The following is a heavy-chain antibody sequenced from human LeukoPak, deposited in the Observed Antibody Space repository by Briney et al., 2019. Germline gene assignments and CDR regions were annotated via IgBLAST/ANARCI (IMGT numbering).Heavy chain of an antibody. Sequence: LSGGSLRLSCAASGFTFSSYGMHWVRQAPGKGLEWVAFIRYDGSNKYYADSVKGRFTISRDNSKNTLYLQMNSLRAEDTAVYYCARGAGRSVLRYFDWSKITRKPGTYYYYMDVWGKGTTVTVSS. CDR3: ARGAGRSVLRYFDWSKITRKPGTYYYYMDV. V-gene: IGHV3-30*02. CDR1: GFTFSSYG. CDR2: IRYDGSNK. J-gene: IGHJ6*03. D-gene: IGHD3-9*01.